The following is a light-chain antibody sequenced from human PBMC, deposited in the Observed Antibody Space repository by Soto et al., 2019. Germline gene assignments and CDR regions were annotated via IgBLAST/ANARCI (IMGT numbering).Light chain of an antibody. CDR3: QQRNIWPPVT. CDR1: QYVGTR. Sequence: EIVLTQSPATLSSSPGETATLSCRASQYVGTRLAWYQHKPGQAPRLLIYYTSNRATGIPARFSGSGSGTDFTLTINSLAPEDSAVYYCQQRNIWPPVTFGQGTRLEIK. J-gene: IGKJ5*01. CDR2: YTS. V-gene: IGKV3-11*01.